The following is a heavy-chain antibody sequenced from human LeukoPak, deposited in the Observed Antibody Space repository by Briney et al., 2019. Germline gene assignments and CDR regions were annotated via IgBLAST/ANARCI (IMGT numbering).Heavy chain of an antibody. D-gene: IGHD2-21*01. CDR3: ARPSYCVADNCGYWLDP. CDR1: GYTFTKYL. Sequence: GASVTVSCKTSGYTFTKYLIHWVRQAPGQGLEWMGPINPQGDITNYAQRFQGRITLTEDTSTSTVYMELSSLTSEDTAVYYCARPSYCVADNCGYWLDPWGPGTLVTVSS. J-gene: IGHJ5*02. V-gene: IGHV1-46*01. CDR2: INPQGDIT.